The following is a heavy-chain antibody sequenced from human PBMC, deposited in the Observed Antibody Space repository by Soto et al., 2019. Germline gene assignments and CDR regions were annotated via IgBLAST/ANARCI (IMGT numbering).Heavy chain of an antibody. D-gene: IGHD2-2*01. CDR1: GFTVSNNY. CDR3: ASGQLVVAAPYYYYGMDV. V-gene: IGHV3-53*01. J-gene: IGHJ6*02. Sequence: EVQLVESGGGLIQPGGSLRLSCAASGFTVSNNYINWVRQAPGKGLEWVSVILSSGTTFYADSVKGRFTISRDNSKNTLYLQMNSLRAEDTALYYCASGQLVVAAPYYYYGMDVWGQGTTVTVSS. CDR2: ILSSGTT.